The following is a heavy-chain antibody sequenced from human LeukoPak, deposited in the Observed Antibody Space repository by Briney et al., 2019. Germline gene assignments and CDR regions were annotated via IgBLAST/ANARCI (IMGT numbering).Heavy chain of an antibody. J-gene: IGHJ4*02. Sequence: PSETLSLTCTVSGGSISSGGYYWSWVRQAPGKGLEWVSVIYSGGSTYYADSVKGRFTISRDNSKNTLYLQMNSLRAEDTAVYYCARDLPFDYWGQGTLVTVSS. CDR2: IYSGGST. V-gene: IGHV3-66*01. CDR1: GGSISSGGYY. CDR3: ARDLPFDY.